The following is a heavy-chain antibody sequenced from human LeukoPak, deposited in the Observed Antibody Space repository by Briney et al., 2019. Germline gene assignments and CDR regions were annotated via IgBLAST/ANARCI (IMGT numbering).Heavy chain of an antibody. D-gene: IGHD3-9*01. Sequence: ASVKVSCKASGYTFTSYGISWVRQAPGQGLEWMGWISAYNGNTNYAQKLQGRVTMTTDTSTSTAYMELRSLRSDDTAVYYCARSGLRYFDWLFNPWGQGTLVTVSS. J-gene: IGHJ5*02. CDR3: ARSGLRYFDWLFNP. CDR2: ISAYNGNT. CDR1: GYTFTSYG. V-gene: IGHV1-18*01.